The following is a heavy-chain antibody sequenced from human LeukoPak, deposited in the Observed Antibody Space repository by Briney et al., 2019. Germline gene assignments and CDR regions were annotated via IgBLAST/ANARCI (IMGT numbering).Heavy chain of an antibody. CDR3: GIHAGRTGSDD. V-gene: IGHV3-11*01. D-gene: IGHD3/OR15-3a*01. CDR1: GFIFSGYY. J-gene: IGHJ4*02. Sequence: PGGSLRLSRATSGFIFSGYYMSWIRQAPGKGLEWVSYISGSGSDISYADSVKGRFTVSRDNAKDSLYLQMNSLRAEDTAVYYCGIHAGRTGSDDWGQGTLVTVSS. CDR2: ISGSGSDI.